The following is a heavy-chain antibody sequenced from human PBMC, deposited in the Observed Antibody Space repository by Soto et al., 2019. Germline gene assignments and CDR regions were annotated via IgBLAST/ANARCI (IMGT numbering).Heavy chain of an antibody. Sequence: QVQLVESGGGVVQPGRSLRLSCAASGFTFSSYGMHWVRQAPGKGLEWVAVISYDGSNKYYADSVKGRFTISRDNSKNTLYLQMNSLRAEDTAVYYCAKDQTLGQWLVPSPFDYWGQGTLVTVSS. J-gene: IGHJ4*02. D-gene: IGHD6-19*01. CDR1: GFTFSSYG. CDR2: ISYDGSNK. V-gene: IGHV3-30*18. CDR3: AKDQTLGQWLVPSPFDY.